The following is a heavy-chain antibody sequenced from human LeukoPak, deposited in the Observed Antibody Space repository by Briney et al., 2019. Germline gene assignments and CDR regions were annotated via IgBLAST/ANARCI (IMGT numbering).Heavy chain of an antibody. CDR2: INPNSGGT. CDR3: ARSPISITGTTVDY. CDR1: GYTFTGYY. V-gene: IGHV1-2*02. J-gene: IGHJ4*02. D-gene: IGHD1/OR15-1a*01. Sequence: GASVNVSCKASGYTFTGYYMHWVRQAPGQGLEWMGWINPNSGGTNYAQKFQGRVTMTRDTSISTAYMELSRLRSDDTAVYYCARSPISITGTTVDYWGQGTLVTVSS.